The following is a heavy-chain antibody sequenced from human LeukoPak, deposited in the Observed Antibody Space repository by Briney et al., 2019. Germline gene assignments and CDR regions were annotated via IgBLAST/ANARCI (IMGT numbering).Heavy chain of an antibody. D-gene: IGHD3-3*01. CDR3: ARDLAILRFLEWLPSPYDY. CDR1: GYTFTSYG. Sequence: GASVKVSCKASGYTFTSYGISWVRQAPGQGLEWMGWISAYNGNTNYAQKLQGRVTMTTDTSTSTAYMELRSLRSDDTAVYYCARDLAILRFLEWLPSPYDYWGQGTLVTVSS. CDR2: ISAYNGNT. V-gene: IGHV1-18*01. J-gene: IGHJ4*02.